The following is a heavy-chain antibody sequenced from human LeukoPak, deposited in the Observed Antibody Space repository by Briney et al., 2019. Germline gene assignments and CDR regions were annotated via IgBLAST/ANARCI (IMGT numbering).Heavy chain of an antibody. J-gene: IGHJ3*01. D-gene: IGHD1-26*01. CDR1: GFTFNSYS. V-gene: IGHV3-21*06. CDR2: IIGSGSEM. CDR3: AKVQSDIVGAMFFSFDV. Sequence: PGGSLRLSCGGSGFTFNSYSMYWCRRAPGEGREGVASIIGSGSEMFYADSLKGRFTISRDNSKNSLYLQMNSLRVEDTAVYYCAKVQSDIVGAMFFSFDVWGQGTMVSVSS.